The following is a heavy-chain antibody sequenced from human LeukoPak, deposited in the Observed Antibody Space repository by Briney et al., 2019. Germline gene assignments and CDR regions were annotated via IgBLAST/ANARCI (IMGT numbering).Heavy chain of an antibody. D-gene: IGHD7-27*01. J-gene: IGHJ3*02. CDR3: ARARLTGDAFDI. CDR2: MNPNSGNT. V-gene: IGHV1-8*01. CDR1: GYTYTSYD. Sequence: ASVKVSCKASGYTYTSYDINWVRQAPGQGLEWMGWMNPNSGNTGYAQKFQGRVTMTRNTSISTAYMELSSLRSEDTAVYYCARARLTGDAFDIWGQGTMVTVPS.